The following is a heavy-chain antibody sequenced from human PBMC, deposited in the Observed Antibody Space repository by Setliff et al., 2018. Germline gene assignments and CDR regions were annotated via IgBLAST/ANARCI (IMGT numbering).Heavy chain of an antibody. CDR2: INPEGSEE. V-gene: IGHV3-7*01. CDR3: ASATGY. Sequence: GGSLRLSCAASGFTFNTYWMTWVRQAPGKGLEWVANINPEGSEEYYLDSVKGRFTISRDNAESSLNLLMNSLRADDTAVYFCASATGYWGQGILVTVSS. J-gene: IGHJ4*02. CDR1: GFTFNTYW.